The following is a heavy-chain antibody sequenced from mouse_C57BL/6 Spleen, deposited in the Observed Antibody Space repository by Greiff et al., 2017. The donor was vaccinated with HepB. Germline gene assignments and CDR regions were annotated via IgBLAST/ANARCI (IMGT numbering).Heavy chain of an antibody. V-gene: IGHV5-4*01. CDR1: GFTFSSYA. J-gene: IGHJ3*01. Sequence: EVQLQESGGGLVKPGGSLKLSCAASGFTFSSYAMSWVRQTPEKRLEWVATISDGGSYTYYPDNVKGRFTISRDNAKNNLYLQMSHLKSEDTAMYYCARGITTVVDAWFAYWGQGTLVTVSA. CDR2: ISDGGSYT. D-gene: IGHD1-1*01. CDR3: ARGITTVVDAWFAY.